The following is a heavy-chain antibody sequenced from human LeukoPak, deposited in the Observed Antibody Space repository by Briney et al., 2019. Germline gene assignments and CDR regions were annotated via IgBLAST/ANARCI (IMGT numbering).Heavy chain of an antibody. CDR2: FDPEDGET. CDR1: GYTLTELS. J-gene: IGHJ4*02. CDR3: ATMGRYGELSADY. D-gene: IGHD3-10*01. Sequence: ASVKVSCKVSGYTLTELSMHWVRQAPGKGLEWMGGFDPEDGETIYAQKFQGRVTMTEDTSTDTAYMEMSSLRSDDTAVYYCATMGRYGELSADYWGQGTLVTISS. V-gene: IGHV1-24*01.